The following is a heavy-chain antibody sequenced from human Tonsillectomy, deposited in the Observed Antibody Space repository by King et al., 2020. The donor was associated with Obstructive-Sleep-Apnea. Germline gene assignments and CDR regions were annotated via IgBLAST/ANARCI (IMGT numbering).Heavy chain of an antibody. Sequence: VQLVESGGGLVQPGGSLRLSCAASGFTVSSNYMSWVRQAPGKGLEWVSVIYSGGSTYYADSVKGRFTISIDNSKNTLYLQMNNLRAEDTAVYYCARNGYSSGWYRLWGQGTLVTVSS. D-gene: IGHD6-19*01. V-gene: IGHV3-66*01. J-gene: IGHJ4*02. CDR3: ARNGYSSGWYRL. CDR1: GFTVSSNY. CDR2: IYSGGST.